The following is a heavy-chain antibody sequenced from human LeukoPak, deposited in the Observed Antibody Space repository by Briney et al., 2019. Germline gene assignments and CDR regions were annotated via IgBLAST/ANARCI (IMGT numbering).Heavy chain of an antibody. Sequence: GGSLRLSCAASGFIFSSYSMNWVRQAPGKGLEWVSAISGSGGSTYYADSVKGRFTISRDSSKNTLFLQMNSLRAEDTAVYYCAKVGSGWYYYYYYMDVWGKGTTVTVSS. V-gene: IGHV3-23*01. D-gene: IGHD6-19*01. CDR1: GFIFSSYS. CDR3: AKVGSGWYYYYYYMDV. CDR2: ISGSGGST. J-gene: IGHJ6*03.